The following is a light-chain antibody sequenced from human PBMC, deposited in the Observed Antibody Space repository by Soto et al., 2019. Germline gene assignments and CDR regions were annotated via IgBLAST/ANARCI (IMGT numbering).Light chain of an antibody. CDR1: SSHVGGSNY. CDR2: DVS. J-gene: IGLJ1*01. V-gene: IGLV2-11*01. Sequence: QSVLTQPRSVSGSPGQSVTISCTGTSSHVGGSNYVSWYQQLPGRAPKLMIYDVSQRPSGVPARFSGSRSGNTASLTISGLQAEDEADYYCCSYAGSYTYVFGTGTKLT. CDR3: CSYAGSYTYV.